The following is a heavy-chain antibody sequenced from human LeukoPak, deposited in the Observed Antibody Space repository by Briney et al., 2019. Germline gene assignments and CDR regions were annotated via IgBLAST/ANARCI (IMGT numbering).Heavy chain of an antibody. J-gene: IGHJ4*02. CDR1: GFTFSSYA. V-gene: IGHV3-23*01. D-gene: IGHD3-22*01. CDR3: ATTLVDSSGYYYFDY. CDR2: ISGSGGST. Sequence: PGGSLRLSCAASGFTFSSYAMSWVRQAPGKGLEWVSAISGSGGSTYYADSVKGRFTFSRDNSKNTLYLQMNSLRAEDTAVYYCATTLVDSSGYYYFDYWGQGTLVTVSS.